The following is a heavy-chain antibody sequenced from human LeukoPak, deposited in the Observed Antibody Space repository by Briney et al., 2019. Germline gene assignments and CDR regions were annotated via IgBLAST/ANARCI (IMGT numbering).Heavy chain of an antibody. CDR2: ISGSGGST. CDR3: AKDRDGNGLGPPNFDY. CDR1: GFTFSSYA. V-gene: IGHV3-23*01. D-gene: IGHD2-8*01. Sequence: GGSLRLSCAASGFTFSSYAMSWVRQAPGKGLEWVSAISGSGGSTYYADSVKGRFTISRDNSKNTLYLQMNSLRAEDTAVYYCAKDRDGNGLGPPNFDYRGQGTLVTVSS. J-gene: IGHJ4*02.